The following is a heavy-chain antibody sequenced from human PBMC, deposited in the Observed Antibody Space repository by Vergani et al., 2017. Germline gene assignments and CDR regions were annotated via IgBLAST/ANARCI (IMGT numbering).Heavy chain of an antibody. CDR1: GGTFSSYT. CDR2: IIPILGIA. CDR3: AAEGMVRVVIIDGMDV. Sequence: QVQLVQSGAEVKKPGSSVKVSCKASGGTFSSYTISWVRQAPGQGLEWMGRIIPILGIANYAQKFQGRVTITADKSTSTAYMELSSLRSEDTAVYYCAAEGMVRVVIIDGMDVWGQGTTVTVSS. D-gene: IGHD3-10*01. V-gene: IGHV1-69*02. J-gene: IGHJ6*02.